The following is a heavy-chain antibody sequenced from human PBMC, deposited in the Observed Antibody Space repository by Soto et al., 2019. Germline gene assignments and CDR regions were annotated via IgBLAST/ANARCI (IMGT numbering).Heavy chain of an antibody. D-gene: IGHD2-2*02. Sequence: QVQLVQSGAEVKKPGASVKVSCKASGYTFTSYGISWVRQAPGQVLEWMGWISAYNGNTNYAQKLQGRVIMTTDTATSTAYMELRSLRSDDTAVYYCAREASGRYCSSTSCYRYYGMDVWGQGTTVTVSS. CDR1: GYTFTSYG. CDR2: ISAYNGNT. V-gene: IGHV1-18*01. J-gene: IGHJ6*02. CDR3: AREASGRYCSSTSCYRYYGMDV.